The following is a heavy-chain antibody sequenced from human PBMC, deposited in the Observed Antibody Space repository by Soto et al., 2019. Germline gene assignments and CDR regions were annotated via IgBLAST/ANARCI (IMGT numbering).Heavy chain of an antibody. J-gene: IGHJ4*02. Sequence: PSETLSLTCTVSGGTINNYDGSWIRQPPGKGLEWIGYIYYSGSTNYNPSLKSRVTISVDTSKNQFSLKLSSVTAADTAVYYCARRYGGNFDYWGQGTLVTVSS. D-gene: IGHD1-26*01. V-gene: IGHV4-59*01. CDR3: ARRYGGNFDY. CDR2: IYYSGST. CDR1: GGTINNYD.